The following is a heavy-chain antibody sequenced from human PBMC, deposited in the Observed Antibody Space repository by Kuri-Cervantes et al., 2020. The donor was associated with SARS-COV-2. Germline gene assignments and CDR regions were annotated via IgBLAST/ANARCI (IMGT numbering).Heavy chain of an antibody. J-gene: IGHJ4*02. CDR1: GYTFTTYG. V-gene: IGHV1-18*01. CDR3: ARSHTLYGGNSSPWDY. Sequence: ASVKVSCKASGYTFTTYGISWVRQAPGQGLEWMGWISTYNGNTNYAQILQGRVTMTTDTPTSTAYMELRSLRSFDTAVYYCARSHTLYGGNSSPWDYWGQGTLVTVSS. D-gene: IGHD4-23*01. CDR2: ISTYNGNT.